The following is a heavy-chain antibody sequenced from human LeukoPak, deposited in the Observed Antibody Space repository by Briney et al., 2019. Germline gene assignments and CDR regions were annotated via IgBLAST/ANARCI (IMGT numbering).Heavy chain of an antibody. V-gene: IGHV4-30-4*01. CDR2: IYYSGST. CDR3: ARDRGTKKGYGMDV. Sequence: SETLSLTCTVSGGSISSGDYYWSWIRQPPGKGLEWIGYIYYSGSTYYNPSLKSRVTISVDTSKNQFSLKLSSVTAADTAVYYCARDRGTKKGYGMDVWGQGTTVTVSS. CDR1: GGSISSGDYY. D-gene: IGHD2-8*01. J-gene: IGHJ6*02.